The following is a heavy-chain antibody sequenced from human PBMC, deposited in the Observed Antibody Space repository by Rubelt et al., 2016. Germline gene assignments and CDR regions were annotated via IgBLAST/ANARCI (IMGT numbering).Heavy chain of an antibody. Sequence: QVQLQQWGAGLLKPSETLSLTCAVYGGSFSGYYWSWIRQPPGKGLEWIGEINHSGSTNYNPSRKRRVTLSVERAKNQFSLKLSSVTAGDTAVYYCARGLGYYYDSSGYYFDYWGQGTLVTVSS. CDR3: ARGLGYYYDSSGYYFDY. J-gene: IGHJ4*02. CDR2: INHSGST. V-gene: IGHV4-34*01. CDR1: GGSFSGYY. D-gene: IGHD3-22*01.